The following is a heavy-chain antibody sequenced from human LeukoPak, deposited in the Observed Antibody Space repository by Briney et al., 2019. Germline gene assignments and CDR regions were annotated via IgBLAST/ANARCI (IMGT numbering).Heavy chain of an antibody. D-gene: IGHD3-22*01. J-gene: IGHJ4*02. V-gene: IGHV4-38-2*01. CDR2: IYHSGST. Sequence: SETLSLTCAVSGYSISSGYYWGWTRPPPGKGLEWIENIYHSGSTYYNPSLKSRVTISVDTAKNQFSLKLSSVTAADTAVYYCASTLPVYYYDSSGYYYDYWGQGTLVTVSS. CDR1: GYSISSGYY. CDR3: ASTLPVYYYDSSGYYYDY.